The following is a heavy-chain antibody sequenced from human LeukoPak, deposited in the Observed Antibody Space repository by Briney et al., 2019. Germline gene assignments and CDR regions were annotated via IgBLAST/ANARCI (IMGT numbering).Heavy chain of an antibody. J-gene: IGHJ3*02. CDR1: GVTFSSYW. D-gene: IGHD5-24*01. Sequence: GGSLRLSCAASGVTFSSYWMHWVREAPGKGLVWVSRINTDGSSTSYADSVKGRFTISRDNAKNTLYLQMNSLRAEDTAVYYCARDGYNSDAFDIWGQGTMVTVSS. V-gene: IGHV3-74*01. CDR3: ARDGYNSDAFDI. CDR2: INTDGSST.